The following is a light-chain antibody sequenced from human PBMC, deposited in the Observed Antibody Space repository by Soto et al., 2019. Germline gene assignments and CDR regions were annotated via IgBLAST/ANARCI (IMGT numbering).Light chain of an antibody. J-gene: IGKJ1*01. CDR3: QQYGNSPTT. V-gene: IGKV3-20*01. CDR1: QSVSSSY. CDR2: GAS. Sequence: ETVLTQSPGTLSLSPGEGATLSCRASQSVSSSYLAWYQQKPGQPPRLLIYGASSRATGIPDRFSGSGSGTDFTLTITRLEPEDFAVYYCQQYGNSPTTFGQGTKVDIK.